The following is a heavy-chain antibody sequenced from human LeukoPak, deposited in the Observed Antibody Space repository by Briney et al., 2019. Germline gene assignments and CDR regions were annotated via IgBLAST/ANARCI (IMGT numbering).Heavy chain of an antibody. V-gene: IGHV3-15*01. CDR2: IKSKTDGGTT. Sequence: GGSLRLSCAASGFTFSNAWTSWVRQAPGKGLEWVGRIKSKTDGGTTDYAAPVKGRFTISRDDSKNTMYLQMNSLKTEDTAVYYCTTDVSSYDFWSGYYSGSWGQGTLVTVSS. J-gene: IGHJ5*02. CDR1: GFTFSNAW. CDR3: TTDVSSYDFWSGYYSGS. D-gene: IGHD3-3*01.